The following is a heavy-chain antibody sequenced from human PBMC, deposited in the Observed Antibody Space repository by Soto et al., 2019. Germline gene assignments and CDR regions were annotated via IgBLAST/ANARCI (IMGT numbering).Heavy chain of an antibody. CDR1: EFSVSPSSGD. Sequence: SGPTVVNPTRTLTQPYKLSEFSVSPSSGDVAWMRHPPEKCLEWLAMIFWDGDRSYSPSLNTRLTITKDPSENQVVLTMTNMDPVDTATYSCAFSRRRSSCSGGNCYFWGYWGQGTLVTVSS. V-gene: IGHV2-5*02. D-gene: IGHD2-15*01. CDR3: AFSRRRSSCSGGNCYFWGY. CDR2: IFWDGDR. J-gene: IGHJ4*02.